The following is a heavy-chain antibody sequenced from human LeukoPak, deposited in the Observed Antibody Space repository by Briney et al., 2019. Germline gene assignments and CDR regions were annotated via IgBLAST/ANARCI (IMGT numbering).Heavy chain of an antibody. CDR2: INWNGGST. J-gene: IGHJ3*02. V-gene: IGHV3-20*04. D-gene: IGHD3-16*02. CDR3: ARDRTSTFGGVIANDAFDI. CDR1: GFTFDDYG. Sequence: GGSLRLSCAASGFTFDDYGMSWVRQAPGKGLEWVSGINWNGGSTGYADSVKGRFTISRDNAKNSLYLQMNSLRAEDTASYYCARDRTSTFGGVIANDAFDIWGQGTMVTVSS.